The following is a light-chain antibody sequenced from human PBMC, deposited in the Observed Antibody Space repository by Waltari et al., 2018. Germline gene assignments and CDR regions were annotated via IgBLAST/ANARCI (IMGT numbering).Light chain of an antibody. CDR2: WAS. CDR1: QTILANADKRNN. V-gene: IGKV4-1*01. J-gene: IGKJ1*01. CDR3: QQYYSTPRT. Sequence: DFVMTQSPYSLPVSLGGRAPINCRSSQTILANADKRNNLAWYQHKPGQPPKLLISWASARESGVPDRFTGSGSGTDFTLTISSLQAEDVAMYYCQQYYSTPRTFGQGTKVEVK.